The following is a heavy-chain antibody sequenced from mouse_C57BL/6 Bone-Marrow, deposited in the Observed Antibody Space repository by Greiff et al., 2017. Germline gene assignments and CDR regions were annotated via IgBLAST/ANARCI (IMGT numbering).Heavy chain of an antibody. J-gene: IGHJ1*03. D-gene: IGHD2-5*01. CDR1: GYTFTSYW. CDR2: VCPGSGST. V-gene: IGHV1-55*01. Sequence: QVQLQQPGAELVKPGASVKMSCKASGYTFTSYWITWVKQRPGQGLEWIGDVCPGSGSTNYNEKFKSKATLTVDTSSSTAYMQLSSLTSEDSTVYYCARPYYSNYWYFDVWGTGTTVTVSS. CDR3: ARPYYSNYWYFDV.